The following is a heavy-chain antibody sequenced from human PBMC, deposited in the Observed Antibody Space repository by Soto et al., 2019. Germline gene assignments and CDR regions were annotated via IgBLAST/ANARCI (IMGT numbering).Heavy chain of an antibody. CDR1: GYTFTSYG. CDR3: ARARWDSGFGRGGGGLDY. CDR2: ISAYNGNT. Sequence: QVQLVQSGAEVKKPGASVKVSCKASGYTFTSYGISWVRQAPGQGLEWMGWISAYNGNTNYAQKLQGRVTMTTDTSTSTANRELRSLRSHDTAVYYCARARWDSGFGRGGGGLDYWGQGTLVTVSS. D-gene: IGHD5-12*01. J-gene: IGHJ4*02. V-gene: IGHV1-18*01.